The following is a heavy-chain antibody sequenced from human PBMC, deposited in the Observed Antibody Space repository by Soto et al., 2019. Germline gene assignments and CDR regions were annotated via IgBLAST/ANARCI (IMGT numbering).Heavy chain of an antibody. D-gene: IGHD3-10*01. J-gene: IGHJ6*02. CDR1: GGTFSSYA. CDR3: ARSFRYGSGSPELYYYGMDV. Sequence: QVQLVQSGAEVKKPGSSVKVSCKASGGTFSSYAISWVRQAPGQGLEWMGGIIPIFGTANYAQKFQGRVTITADESTSTAYMELSSLRSEDTAVYYCARSFRYGSGSPELYYYGMDVWGQGTTVTVSS. CDR2: IIPIFGTA. V-gene: IGHV1-69*12.